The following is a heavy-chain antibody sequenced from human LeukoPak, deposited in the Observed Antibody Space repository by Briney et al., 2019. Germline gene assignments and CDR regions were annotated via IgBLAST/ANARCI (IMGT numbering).Heavy chain of an antibody. CDR2: INLSGGTT. J-gene: IGHJ5*02. Sequence: ASVKVSCKASGYTFTSYYMHWVRQAPGQGLEWMGIINLSGGTTYYAQRFQGRVTMTNDMSTSTVYMELSSLRSEDTAVYYCARDFGYNWKANWFDPWGQGTLVTVS. CDR3: ARDFGYNWKANWFDP. V-gene: IGHV1-46*01. D-gene: IGHD1-1*01. CDR1: GYTFTSYY.